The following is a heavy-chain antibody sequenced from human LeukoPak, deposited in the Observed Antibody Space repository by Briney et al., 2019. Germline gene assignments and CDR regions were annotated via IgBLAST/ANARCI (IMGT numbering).Heavy chain of an antibody. CDR1: GDSISSFY. CDR2: IFYTGST. D-gene: IGHD3-10*01. V-gene: IGHV4-59*01. J-gene: IGHJ4*02. Sequence: SETLSLTCTVSGDSISSFYWSWIRQPPGKGLERIGYIFYTGSTNYNPSLKSRVTISVDTSKNQFSLKLSSVTAADTAVYYCARRPGAHFDYWGQGTLVTVSS. CDR3: ARRPGAHFDY.